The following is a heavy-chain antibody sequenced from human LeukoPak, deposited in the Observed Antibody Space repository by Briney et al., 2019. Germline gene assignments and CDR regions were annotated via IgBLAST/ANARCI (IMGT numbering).Heavy chain of an antibody. CDR3: ARMFRSSWYINWFDP. D-gene: IGHD6-13*01. CDR1: GYSISSGYF. J-gene: IGHJ5*02. Sequence: PSETLSLTCTVSGYSISSGYFWGWIRQPPGKGLEWIGSIYHSGSTSYNPSLKSRLTISVDTSKNQFSLKLNFVTAADTAMYYCARMFRSSWYINWFDPWGQGTRVTVSS. CDR2: IYHSGST. V-gene: IGHV4-38-2*02.